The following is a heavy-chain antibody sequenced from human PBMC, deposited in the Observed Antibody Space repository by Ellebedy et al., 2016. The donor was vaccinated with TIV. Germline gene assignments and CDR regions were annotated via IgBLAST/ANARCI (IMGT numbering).Heavy chain of an antibody. J-gene: IGHJ4*02. CDR3: TKGRDYTSFDY. D-gene: IGHD4-11*01. V-gene: IGHV3-9*01. CDR2: ISWNSGSI. CDR1: GFTFDDYA. Sequence: GGSLRLSXAASGFTFDDYAMHWVRQAPGKGLEWVSGISWNSGSIGYADSVKGRFTISRDNAKNSLYLQMNSLRAEDTALYYCTKGRDYTSFDYWGQGTLVTVSS.